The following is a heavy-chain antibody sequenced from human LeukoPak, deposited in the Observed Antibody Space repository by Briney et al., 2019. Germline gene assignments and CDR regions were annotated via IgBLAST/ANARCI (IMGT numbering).Heavy chain of an antibody. Sequence: PGGSLRLSXAVSGFTFSSYSMNAVPQAPGKGLGWISSFSSISSYIYHADSVKGRFTISKDNAKNSLYLQMTSLRAEDTAVYYCAREAPQYYYDSSGSHAFDIWGQGTMVTVSS. CDR1: GFTFSSYS. CDR3: AREAPQYYYDSSGSHAFDI. V-gene: IGHV3-21*01. J-gene: IGHJ3*02. D-gene: IGHD3-22*01. CDR2: FSSISSYI.